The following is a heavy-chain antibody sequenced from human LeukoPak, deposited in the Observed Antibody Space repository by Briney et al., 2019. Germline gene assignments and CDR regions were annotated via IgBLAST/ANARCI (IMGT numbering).Heavy chain of an antibody. D-gene: IGHD6-13*01. V-gene: IGHV3-74*01. CDR3: GIGGGAAGFFDY. CDR1: VFTFSTFW. CDR2: IDTDGTIT. J-gene: IGHJ4*02. Sequence: GGSLRLSCAIFVFTFSTFWIQWVRQAPGRGLVWVSRIDTDGTITTYTDSVKGRFTHSRDNAKNTMYLELPRLRGDDTGVCYCGIGGGAAGFFDYWGRGTLVTVSS.